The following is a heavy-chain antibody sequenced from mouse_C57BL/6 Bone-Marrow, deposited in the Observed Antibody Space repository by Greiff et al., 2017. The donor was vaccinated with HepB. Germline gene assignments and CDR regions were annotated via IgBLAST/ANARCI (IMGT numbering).Heavy chain of an antibody. J-gene: IGHJ3*01. CDR1: GFTFSSYA. CDR2: ISSGGDYI. Sequence: DVMLVESGEGLVKPGGSLKLSCAASGFTFSSYAMSWVRQTPEKRLEWVAYISSGGDYIYYADTVKGRFTISRDNARNTLYLQMSSLKSEDTAMYYCTRDKGSTFAYWGQGTLVTVSA. D-gene: IGHD1-1*01. CDR3: TRDKGSTFAY. V-gene: IGHV5-9-1*02.